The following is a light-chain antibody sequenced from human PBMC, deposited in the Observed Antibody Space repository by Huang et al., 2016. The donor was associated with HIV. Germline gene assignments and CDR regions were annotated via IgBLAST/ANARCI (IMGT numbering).Light chain of an antibody. J-gene: IGKJ2*01. V-gene: IGKV1-39*01. Sequence: DIQMTQSPSSLSASVRDGVTITCRASQSISSNLNWYQQKPGKAPKLLIYAASNLQSGVPSRFSGSGSGTDFSLTISSLQPEDAASYYCQQSFSTPHTFGQGTKLEI. CDR2: AAS. CDR3: QQSFSTPHT. CDR1: QSISSN.